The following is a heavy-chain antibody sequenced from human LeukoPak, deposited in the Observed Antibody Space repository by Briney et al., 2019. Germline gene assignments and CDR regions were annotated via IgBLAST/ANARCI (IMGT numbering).Heavy chain of an antibody. V-gene: IGHV4-61*02. CDR1: GGSISSGSYY. CDR2: IYTSGST. Sequence: SQTLSLTCTVSGGSISSGSYYWSWIRQPAGKGLEWIGRIYTSGSTNYNPSLKSRVTISVDTSKNQFSLKLSSVTAADTAVYYCARNLWDSSYAWFDPWSQGTLVTVSS. CDR3: ARNLWDSSYAWFDP. J-gene: IGHJ5*02. D-gene: IGHD6-6*01.